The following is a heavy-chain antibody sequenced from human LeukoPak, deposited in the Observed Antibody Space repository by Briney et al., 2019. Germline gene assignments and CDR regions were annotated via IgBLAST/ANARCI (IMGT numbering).Heavy chain of an antibody. Sequence: GASVKVSCKASGGTFSSYAISWVRQAPGQGLEWMGGIIPIFGTANYAQKFQGRVTITTDESTSTAYMELSSLRSEDTAVYYCARDKLSYYDSSGYFDYWGQGTLVTVSS. J-gene: IGHJ4*02. D-gene: IGHD3-22*01. CDR2: IIPIFGTA. CDR3: ARDKLSYYDSSGYFDY. V-gene: IGHV1-69*05. CDR1: GGTFSSYA.